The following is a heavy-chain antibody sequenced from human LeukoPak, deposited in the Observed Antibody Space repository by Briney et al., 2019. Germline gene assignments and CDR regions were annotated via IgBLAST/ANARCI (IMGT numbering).Heavy chain of an antibody. CDR1: GFTVGNSY. J-gene: IGHJ6*03. V-gene: IGHV3-66*02. Sequence: PGGSLRLSCAASGFTVGNSYMTWARQVPGKGLQWVSVIYAGGSTFYADSVKGRFTVSRDTSKNTLYLQMFSLRVEDTGVYYCARLNEGYFYYYMDVWGKGTTVSVSS. CDR2: IYAGGST. D-gene: IGHD1-1*01. CDR3: ARLNEGYFYYYMDV.